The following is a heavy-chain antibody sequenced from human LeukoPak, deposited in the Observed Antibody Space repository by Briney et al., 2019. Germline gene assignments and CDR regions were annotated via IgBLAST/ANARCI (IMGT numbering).Heavy chain of an antibody. CDR1: GFTFSSYT. CDR2: TSYDGSNK. CDR3: ARDWGVDP. Sequence: PGRSLRLSCAASGFTFSSYTMVWVRQAPGKGLEWVAVTSYDGSNKYYADSVKGRFTISRDNSNNTLYLQMNSLRAEDTAVYYCARDWGVDPWGQGTLVTVSS. J-gene: IGHJ5*02. D-gene: IGHD3-10*01. V-gene: IGHV3-30*03.